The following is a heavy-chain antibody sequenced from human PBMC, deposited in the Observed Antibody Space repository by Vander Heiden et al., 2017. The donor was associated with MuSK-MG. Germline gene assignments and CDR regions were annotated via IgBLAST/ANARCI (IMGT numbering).Heavy chain of an antibody. Sequence: QLQLQESGPGLVKPSETLSLTCTVSGGSISSSSYYWGWIRQPPGKGLEWIGSIYYSGSTYYNPSLKSRVTISVDTSKNQFSLKLSSVTAADTAVYYCARHVEYQLLPWDYWGQGTLVTVSS. V-gene: IGHV4-39*01. CDR1: GGSISSSSYY. CDR3: ARHVEYQLLPWDY. J-gene: IGHJ4*02. CDR2: IYYSGST. D-gene: IGHD2-2*01.